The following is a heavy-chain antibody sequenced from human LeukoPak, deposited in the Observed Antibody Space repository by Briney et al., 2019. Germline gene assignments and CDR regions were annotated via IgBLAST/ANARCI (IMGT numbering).Heavy chain of an antibody. V-gene: IGHV3-33*01. J-gene: IGHJ4*02. CDR2: IWYDGSKK. CDR3: ARALGDTRFDY. CDR1: GFTFTSYG. D-gene: IGHD3-16*01. Sequence: GGSLRLSCAASGFTFTSYGMHWVRQAPGKGLEWVAVIWYDGSKKYYADSVKGRFTISRDNSKNTLYLQMNSLRAEDTAVYYCARALGDTRFDYWGQGTLVTVSS.